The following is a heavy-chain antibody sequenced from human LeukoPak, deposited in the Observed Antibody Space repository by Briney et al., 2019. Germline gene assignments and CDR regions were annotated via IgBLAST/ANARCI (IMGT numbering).Heavy chain of an antibody. Sequence: GWALRLSCAASGFTFSNYIMHWVRPAPGKGLEWVSFIRFDGTNRHYVDSVKGRCIISRDNANNMLYLQMNSLNFEDTAVYYCARDAYHSGDLDQWGEGTLVIVSS. V-gene: IGHV3-30*02. D-gene: IGHD7-27*01. CDR2: IRFDGTNR. CDR3: ARDAYHSGDLDQ. J-gene: IGHJ4*02. CDR1: GFTFSNYI.